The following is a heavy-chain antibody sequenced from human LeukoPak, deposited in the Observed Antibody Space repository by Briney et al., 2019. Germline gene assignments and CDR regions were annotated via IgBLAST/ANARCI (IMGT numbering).Heavy chain of an antibody. V-gene: IGHV3-23*01. D-gene: IGHD6-19*01. CDR1: GFTFSSYA. CDR2: ISGSGGST. Sequence: QPGGSLRLSCAASGFTFSSYAMSWVRQAPGKGLEWVSAISGSGGSTYYADSVKGRFTISRDNSKNTLYLQMNSLRAEDTAVYYCAKKYSSGWVINEYFQHWGQGTLVTVSS. J-gene: IGHJ1*01. CDR3: AKKYSSGWVINEYFQH.